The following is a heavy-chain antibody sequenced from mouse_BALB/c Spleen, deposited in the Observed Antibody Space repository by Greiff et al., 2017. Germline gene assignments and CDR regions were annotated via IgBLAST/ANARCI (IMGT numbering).Heavy chain of an antibody. Sequence: VQLQQSAAELARPGASVKMSCKASGYTFTSYTMHWVKQRPGQGLEWIGYINPSSGYTEYNQKFKDKTTLTADKSSSTAYMQLSSLTSEDSAVYYCATEGDYRSHYFDYWGQGTTLTVSS. CDR3: ATEGDYRSHYFDY. D-gene: IGHD2-14*01. V-gene: IGHV1-4*02. J-gene: IGHJ2*01. CDR2: INPSSGYT. CDR1: GYTFTSYT.